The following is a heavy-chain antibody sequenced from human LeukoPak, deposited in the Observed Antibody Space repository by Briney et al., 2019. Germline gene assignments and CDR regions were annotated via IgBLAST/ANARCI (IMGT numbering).Heavy chain of an antibody. J-gene: IGHJ4*02. Sequence: GGSLRLSCAASGSTFSLYAMTWVRQAPGKGLEWVSSLSGSGGITFYADSVKGRSAISRDNSKNTLYLQMNSLGAGDTALYYCVRYPYGTSPYYFDYWGQGTLVTVSS. CDR2: LSGSGGIT. CDR3: VRYPYGTSPYYFDY. CDR1: GSTFSLYA. D-gene: IGHD1-14*01. V-gene: IGHV3-23*01.